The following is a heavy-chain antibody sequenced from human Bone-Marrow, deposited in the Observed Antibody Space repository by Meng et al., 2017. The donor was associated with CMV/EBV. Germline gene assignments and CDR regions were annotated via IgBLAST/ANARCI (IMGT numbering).Heavy chain of an antibody. D-gene: IGHD2-21*01. J-gene: IGHJ4*02. CDR2: IIPIFGTA. CDR3: ARNSGVGGEWAPFDY. Sequence: SVKVSCKASGCTFSSYAISWVRQAPGQGLEWMGGIIPIFGTANYAQKFQGRVTITTDEPTSTAFVELSSLRSEDTAVYYCARNSGVGGEWAPFDYWGQGTLVTVSS. CDR1: GCTFSSYA. V-gene: IGHV1-69*05.